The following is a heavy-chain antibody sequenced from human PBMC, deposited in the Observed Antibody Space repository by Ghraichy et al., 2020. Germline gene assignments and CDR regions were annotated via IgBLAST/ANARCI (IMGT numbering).Heavy chain of an antibody. V-gene: IGHV3-33*01. CDR2: IWRDGSNE. CDR1: GFTLRDYN. Sequence: GGSLRLSCAASGFTLRDYNMHWVRQAPGKGLEWLAIIWRDGSNENYVDSVKGRFTISRDNSKNTLYLQVNSLRADDTAIYYCVRDDWNYRFDYWGQGTLVTVSS. D-gene: IGHD1-7*01. CDR3: VRDDWNYRFDY. J-gene: IGHJ4*02.